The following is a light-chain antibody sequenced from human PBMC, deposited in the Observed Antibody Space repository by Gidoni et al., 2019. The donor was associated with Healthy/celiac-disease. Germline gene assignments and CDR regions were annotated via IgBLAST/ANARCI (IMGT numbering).Light chain of an antibody. CDR3: QQRSDWPIT. J-gene: IGKJ5*01. Sequence: EIVLTQSPATLSLSPGERAALSCRASQSVTSYIAWYQQKPGQAPRLLIYDASNRAPGIPARVRGRGVGTDFTLTISSLEREDFAVYYCQQRSDWPITFGQXTRLEIK. CDR1: QSVTSY. CDR2: DAS. V-gene: IGKV3-11*01.